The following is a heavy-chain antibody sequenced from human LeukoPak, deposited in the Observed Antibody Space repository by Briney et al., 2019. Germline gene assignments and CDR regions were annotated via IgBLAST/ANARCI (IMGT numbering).Heavy chain of an antibody. J-gene: IGHJ5*02. CDR1: GGSISIYY. Sequence: SETLSLTCTLSGGSISIYYWSWIRQPAGKGLEWIGRIYTSGSPNSNPSLKSRVTMSVDTSKNQFSLKLSSGTAADTAVYYCARNLQKYYDFWSGYYTFGFDPWGQGTLVTVSS. CDR3: ARNLQKYYDFWSGYYTFGFDP. V-gene: IGHV4-4*07. CDR2: IYTSGSP. D-gene: IGHD3-3*01.